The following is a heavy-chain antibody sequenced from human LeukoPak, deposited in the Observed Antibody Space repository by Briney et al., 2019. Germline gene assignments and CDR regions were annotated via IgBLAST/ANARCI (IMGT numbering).Heavy chain of an antibody. D-gene: IGHD1-7*01. CDR2: ISAYNGNT. CDR3: ARADWGTASVNWNYGYDY. Sequence: ASVKVSCKASGYTFINYGINWVRQALGQGLEWMGWISAYNGNTNYAQKLQGRVTMTTDTSTSTAYMELRSLRSDDTAVYYCARADWGTASVNWNYGYDYWGQGTLVTVSS. J-gene: IGHJ4*02. CDR1: GYTFINYG. V-gene: IGHV1-18*01.